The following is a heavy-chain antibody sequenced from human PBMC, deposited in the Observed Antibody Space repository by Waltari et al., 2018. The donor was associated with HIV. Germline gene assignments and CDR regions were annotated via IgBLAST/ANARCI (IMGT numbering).Heavy chain of an antibody. J-gene: IGHJ4*02. CDR2: VVPFFSTT. CDR1: GGTFSNFA. V-gene: IGHV1-69*12. CDR3: ARSLLTPYYFDS. D-gene: IGHD2-21*02. Sequence: QVQLVQSGAEVKKRGSSVKVSCKASGGTFSNFAINWVRQAPGQGLEWRGGVVPFFSTTTYARKFQGRVTISATASTGTAYMELRSLTTDDTAVYYCARSLLTPYYFDSWGQGTLVTDSS.